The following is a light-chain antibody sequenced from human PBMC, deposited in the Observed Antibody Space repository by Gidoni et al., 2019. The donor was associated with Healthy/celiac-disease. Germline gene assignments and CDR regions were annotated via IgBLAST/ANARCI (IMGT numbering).Light chain of an antibody. V-gene: IGKV3-11*01. CDR3: QQRSNWVYT. Sequence: IVLTQSPATLSLSPGERATLSCRASQSVTSYLAWYQQKPGQAPRLLIYEASNRATGIPARFSGSGSGTDFTLTINSLEPEDFAVYYCQQRSNWVYTFGQGTKLEIK. J-gene: IGKJ2*01. CDR2: EAS. CDR1: QSVTSY.